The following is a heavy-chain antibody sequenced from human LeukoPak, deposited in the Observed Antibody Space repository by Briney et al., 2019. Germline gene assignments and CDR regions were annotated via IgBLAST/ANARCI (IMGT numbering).Heavy chain of an antibody. D-gene: IGHD1-14*01. CDR3: ARDPRRGAEPRPNWFDP. V-gene: IGHV3-48*04. CDR2: ISSRSSTI. J-gene: IGHJ5*02. CDR1: GFTFSSYS. Sequence: PGGSLRLSCAASGFTFSSYSMNWVRQAPGKGLEWVSYISSRSSTIYYADSVKGRFTISRDNAKNSLYLQMNSLRAEDTAVYYCARDPRRGAEPRPNWFDPWGQGTLVTVSS.